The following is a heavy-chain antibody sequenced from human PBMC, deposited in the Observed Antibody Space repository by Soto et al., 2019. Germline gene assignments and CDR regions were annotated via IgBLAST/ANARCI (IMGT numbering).Heavy chain of an antibody. CDR1: GFTVSSYY. J-gene: IGHJ4*02. V-gene: IGHV3-53*01. D-gene: IGHD6-13*01. CDR2: IYSGGST. Sequence: GGSLRLSGAASGFTVSSYYMRWVLQPPGNGLEWVSVIYSGGSTYYADSVTGRFTISRDNSKNTMYIQMSSLIAEDTAVYYCARVSSSWYRPDNFYFDYWGQGTLVTVSS. CDR3: ARVSSSWYRPDNFYFDY.